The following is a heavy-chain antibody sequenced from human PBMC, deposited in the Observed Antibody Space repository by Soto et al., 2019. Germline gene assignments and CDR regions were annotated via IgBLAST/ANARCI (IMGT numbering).Heavy chain of an antibody. CDR2: TYYKSKWYN. CDR1: GDSVSRNSVS. Sequence: PSQTLSLTCAISGDSVSRNSVSWNWIRQSPSRGLEWLGRTYYKSKWYNDYAVSVKGRITINADTSKNQFSLQLRSVTSEDTAVYYCAREGMAVADLDXWGQGTLVTVSS. CDR3: AREGMAVADLDX. D-gene: IGHD6-19*01. V-gene: IGHV6-1*01. J-gene: IGHJ4*02.